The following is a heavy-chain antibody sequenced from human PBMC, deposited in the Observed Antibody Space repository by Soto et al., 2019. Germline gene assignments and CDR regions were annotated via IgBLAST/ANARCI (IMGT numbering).Heavy chain of an antibody. V-gene: IGHV1-3*05. CDR3: ARAVAVAADFDY. CDR2: INAGNGNT. CDR1: GYTFTGYA. Sequence: QVQLVQSGAEEKKPGASVKVSCKASGYTFTGYAMHWVRQAPGQRLEWMGWINAGNGNTKYSQKFQGRVTITRDTSASTVYMELRSLRSEDTAVYFCARAVAVAADFDYWGQGALVTVSS. D-gene: IGHD6-19*01. J-gene: IGHJ4*02.